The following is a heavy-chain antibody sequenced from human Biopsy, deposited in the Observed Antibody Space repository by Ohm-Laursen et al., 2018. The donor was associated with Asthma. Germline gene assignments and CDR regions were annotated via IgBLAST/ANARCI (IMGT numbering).Heavy chain of an antibody. V-gene: IGHV1-24*01. D-gene: IGHD4-17*01. CDR1: GYSLTDLS. CDR3: ASDFPKDYVRYNFQF. J-gene: IGHJ4*02. CDR2: HDHEEGGT. Sequence: ASVKVPCKAFGYSLTDLSMHWVRQAPGQGLEWMGGHDHEEGGTVNARRFQGRVTMTEDTSTDTAYMELSSLSSDDTAVYYCASDFPKDYVRYNFQFWGQGTLVTVSS.